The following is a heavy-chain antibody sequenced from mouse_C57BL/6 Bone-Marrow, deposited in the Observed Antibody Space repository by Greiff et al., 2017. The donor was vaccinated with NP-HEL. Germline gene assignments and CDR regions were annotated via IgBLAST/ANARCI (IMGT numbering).Heavy chain of an antibody. CDR1: GFTFSSYA. Sequence: EVQLVESGGGLVKPGGSLKLSCAASGFTFSSYAMSWVRQTPEKRLEWVATISDGGSYTYYPDNVKGRFTISRDNAKNNLYLQMSHLKSEDTAMDYCARGGYYGDGYAMDYWGQGTSVTVSS. D-gene: IGHD2-1*01. CDR3: ARGGYYGDGYAMDY. V-gene: IGHV5-4*01. CDR2: ISDGGSYT. J-gene: IGHJ4*01.